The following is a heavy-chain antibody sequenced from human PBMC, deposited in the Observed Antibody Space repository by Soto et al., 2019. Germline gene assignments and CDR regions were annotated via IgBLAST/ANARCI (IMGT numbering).Heavy chain of an antibody. Sequence: SQTLSLTCAISGDSVSSNSAAWNWIRQSPSRGLEWLGRTYYRSKWYNDYAVSVKSRITINPDTSKNQFSLQLNSVTPEDTAVYYCARSIAARRVLYYYYGMDVWGQGTTVTAS. CDR2: TYYRSKWYN. CDR3: ARSIAARRVLYYYYGMDV. D-gene: IGHD6-6*01. V-gene: IGHV6-1*01. CDR1: GDSVSSNSAA. J-gene: IGHJ6*02.